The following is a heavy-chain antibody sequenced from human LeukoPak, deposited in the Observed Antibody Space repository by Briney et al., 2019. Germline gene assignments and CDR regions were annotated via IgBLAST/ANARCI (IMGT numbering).Heavy chain of an antibody. CDR3: ARVVDTATDY. V-gene: IGHV3-30*03. CDR2: ISYDGSNK. D-gene: IGHD5-18*01. Sequence: PGGSLRLSCAASGFTFSSYGMHWVRQAPGKGLEWVAVISYDGSNKYYAGSVKGRFTISRDNSKNTLYLQMNSLRAEDTAVYYCARVVDTATDYWGQGTLVTVSS. J-gene: IGHJ4*02. CDR1: GFTFSSYG.